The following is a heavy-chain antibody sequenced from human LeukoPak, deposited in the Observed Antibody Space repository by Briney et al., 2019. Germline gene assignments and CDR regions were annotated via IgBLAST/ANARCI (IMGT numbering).Heavy chain of an antibody. J-gene: IGHJ4*02. D-gene: IGHD5-18*01. V-gene: IGHV4-39*07. CDR1: GGSISSSSYY. CDR2: IYYSGST. Sequence: PSETLSLTCTVSGGSISSSSYYWGWIRQPPGKGLEWIGSIYYSGSTYYNPSLKSRVTISVDTSKNQFSLKLSSVTAADTAVYYCARGGSGYSYGLRIDYWGQGTLVTVSS. CDR3: ARGGSGYSYGLRIDY.